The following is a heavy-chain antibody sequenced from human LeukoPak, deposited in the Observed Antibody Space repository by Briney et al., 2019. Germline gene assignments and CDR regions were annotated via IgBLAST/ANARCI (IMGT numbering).Heavy chain of an antibody. Sequence: SETLSLTCTVSGGSISSYYWSWIRQPPGKGLEWIGYIYYSGSTNYNPPLKSRVTISVDTSKNQFSLKLSSVTAADTAVYYCARWAYDILTGYSLDAFDIWGQGTMVTVSS. J-gene: IGHJ3*02. CDR1: GGSISSYY. D-gene: IGHD3-9*01. CDR3: ARWAYDILTGYSLDAFDI. V-gene: IGHV4-59*01. CDR2: IYYSGST.